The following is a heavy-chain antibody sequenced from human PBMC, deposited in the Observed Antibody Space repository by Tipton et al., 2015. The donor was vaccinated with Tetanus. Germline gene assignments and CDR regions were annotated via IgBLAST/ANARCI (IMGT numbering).Heavy chain of an antibody. Sequence: SLRLSCAASGFTFSSYGMSWVRQAPGKGLEWVSGISGSDGSTAYADSVKGRFTISRDNPKNKLYLQMNSLRAEDTAVYYYAKDLRSPFGYGGQGPLVTVSS. CDR2: ISGSDGST. CDR3: AKDLRSPFGY. V-gene: IGHV3-23*01. J-gene: IGHJ4*02. CDR1: GFTFSSYG.